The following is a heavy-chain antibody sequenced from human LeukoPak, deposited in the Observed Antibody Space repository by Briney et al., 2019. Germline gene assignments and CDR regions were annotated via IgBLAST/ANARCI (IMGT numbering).Heavy chain of an antibody. Sequence: GGSLRLSCAASGFTFSSYEMNWVRQALGKGLEWVSYISSSGSTIYYADSVKGRFTISRDNSENTVYLQMNSLRAEDTAVYYCARVVVTAIRDYWGQGTLVTVSS. CDR2: ISSSGSTI. CDR3: ARVVVTAIRDY. J-gene: IGHJ4*02. D-gene: IGHD2-21*02. V-gene: IGHV3-48*03. CDR1: GFTFSSYE.